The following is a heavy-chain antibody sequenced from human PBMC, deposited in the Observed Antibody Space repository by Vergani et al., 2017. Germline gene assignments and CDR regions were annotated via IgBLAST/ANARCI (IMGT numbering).Heavy chain of an antibody. CDR1: GFTFSSYA. Sequence: VQLLESGGGLVQPGGSLRLSCAASGFTFSSYAMSWVRQAPGKGLEWIGYIYYSGSTYYNPSLKSRVTISVDTSKNQFSLKLSSVTAADTAVYYCARSWTGDLDYWGQGTLVTVSS. D-gene: IGHD3/OR15-3a*01. CDR3: ARSWTGDLDY. J-gene: IGHJ4*02. CDR2: IYYSGST. V-gene: IGHV4-59*08.